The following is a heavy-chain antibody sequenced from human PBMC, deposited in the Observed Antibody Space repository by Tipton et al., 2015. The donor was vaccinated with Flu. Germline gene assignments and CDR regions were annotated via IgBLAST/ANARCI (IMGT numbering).Heavy chain of an antibody. Sequence: LRLSCTVSGGSISSYYWSWIRQPAGKGLEWIGRIYTSGSTNYNPSLKSRVTMSVDTSKNQFSLKLTSVSAADTAVYYCARSRWLPIADFFDSWGHGTLVTVSS. V-gene: IGHV4-4*07. J-gene: IGHJ4*01. CDR3: ARSRWLPIADFFDS. D-gene: IGHD5-24*01. CDR2: IYTSGST. CDR1: GGSISSYY.